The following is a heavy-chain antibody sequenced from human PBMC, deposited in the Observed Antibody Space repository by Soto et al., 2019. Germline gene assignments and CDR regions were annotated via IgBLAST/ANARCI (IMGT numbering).Heavy chain of an antibody. CDR2: MNPNSGNT. Sequence: ASVKVSCKASGYTFTSYDINWVRQATGQGLEWMGWMNPNSGNTGYAQKFQGRVTMTRNTSISTAYMELSSLRSEDTAVYYWARGYYYDSSGYYERYYYYGMDVWGQGTTVTVSS. CDR3: ARGYYYDSSGYYERYYYYGMDV. D-gene: IGHD3-22*01. V-gene: IGHV1-8*01. CDR1: GYTFTSYD. J-gene: IGHJ6*02.